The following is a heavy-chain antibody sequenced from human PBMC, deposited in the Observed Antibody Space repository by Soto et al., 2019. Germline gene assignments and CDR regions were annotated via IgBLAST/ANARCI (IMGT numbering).Heavy chain of an antibody. CDR1: GFRFSGYS. CDR3: ARDPDTPLEREFDY. J-gene: IGHJ4*02. V-gene: IGHV3-48*02. D-gene: IGHD1-1*01. Sequence: GGSLRLSCAASGFRFSGYSMNWVRQAPGKGLEWVSYISGTSRTIYYADPVKGRFTISRDNTKGSLYLQMSSLRDEDTAVYFCARDPDTPLEREFDYWGQGTLVTVSS. CDR2: ISGTSRTI.